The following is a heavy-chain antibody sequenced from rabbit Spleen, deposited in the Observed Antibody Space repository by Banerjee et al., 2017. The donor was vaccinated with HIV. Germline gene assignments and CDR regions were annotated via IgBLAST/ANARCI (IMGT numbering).Heavy chain of an antibody. J-gene: IGHJ2*01. Sequence: QSLEESGGDLVKPGASLTLTCTASGFSFSSSYYMCWVRQAPGKGLEWIACIDVDISGKTHYANWAKGRFTISKTSSTTVTLQMTSLTAADTATYFCARNYVNAFDPWGQGTLVTVS. D-gene: IGHD1-1*01. CDR1: GFSFSSSYY. CDR3: ARNYVNAFDP. V-gene: IGHV1S40*01. CDR2: IDVDISGKT.